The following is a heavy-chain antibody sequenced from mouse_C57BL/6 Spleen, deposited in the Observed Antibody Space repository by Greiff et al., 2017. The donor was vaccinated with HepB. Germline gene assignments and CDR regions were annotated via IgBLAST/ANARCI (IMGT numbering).Heavy chain of an antibody. CDR3: ARVYYYGSSSYLYFDV. J-gene: IGHJ1*03. V-gene: IGHV1-55*01. CDR2: IYPGSGST. Sequence: VQLQQPGAELVKPGASVKMSRKASGYTFTSYWITWVKQRPGQGLEWIGDIYPGSGSTNYNEKFKSKATLTVDTSSSKAYMQLSILTSEDSAVYYCARVYYYGSSSYLYFDVWGTGTTVTVSS. CDR1: GYTFTSYW. D-gene: IGHD1-1*01.